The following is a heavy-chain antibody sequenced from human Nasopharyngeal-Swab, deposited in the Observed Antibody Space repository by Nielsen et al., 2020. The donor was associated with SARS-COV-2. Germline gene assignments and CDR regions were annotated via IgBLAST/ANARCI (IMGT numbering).Heavy chain of an antibody. CDR1: GGTFSSYA. V-gene: IGHV1-69*06. CDR2: IIPIFGTA. D-gene: IGHD3-3*01. J-gene: IGHJ3*02. CDR3: ARGDTIFGKGSYDAFDI. Sequence: SVKVSCKASGGTFSSYAISCVRQAPGQGLEWMGGIIPIFGTANYAQKFQGRVTITADKSTSTAYMELSSLRSEDTAVYYCARGDTIFGKGSYDAFDIWGQGTMVTVSS.